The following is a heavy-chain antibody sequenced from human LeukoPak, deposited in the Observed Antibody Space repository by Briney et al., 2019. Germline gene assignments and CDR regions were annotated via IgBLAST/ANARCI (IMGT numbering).Heavy chain of an antibody. D-gene: IGHD1-26*01. CDR3: ARLKGGSYAGGAFDI. Sequence: SETLSLTCAVSGGSISSGGYSWSWIRQPPGKGLEWIGYIYHSGSTYYNPSLKSRVTISVDTSKNQFSLKLSSVTAADTAVYYCARLKGGSYAGGAFDIWGQGTMVTVSS. V-gene: IGHV4-30-2*02. CDR2: IYHSGST. CDR1: GGSISSGGYS. J-gene: IGHJ3*02.